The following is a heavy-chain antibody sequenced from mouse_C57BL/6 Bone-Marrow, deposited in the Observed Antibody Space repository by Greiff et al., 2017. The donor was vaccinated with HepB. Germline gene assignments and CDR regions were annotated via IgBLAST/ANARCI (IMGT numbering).Heavy chain of an antibody. D-gene: IGHD2-2*01. V-gene: IGHV1-69*01. CDR3: AREGDLLWLRRRDYYAMDY. CDR2: IDPSDSYT. J-gene: IGHJ4*01. CDR1: GYTFTSYW. Sequence: QVHVKQPGAELVMPGASVKLSCKASGYTFTSYWMHWVKQRPGQGLEWIGEIDPSDSYTNYNQKFKGKSTLTVDKSSSTAYMQLSSLTSEDSAVYYCAREGDLLWLRRRDYYAMDYWGQGTSVTVSS.